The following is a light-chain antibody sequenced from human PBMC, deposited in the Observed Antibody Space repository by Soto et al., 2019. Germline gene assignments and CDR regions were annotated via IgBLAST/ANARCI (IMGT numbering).Light chain of an antibody. Sequence: EIVLTQSPGTLSLSPGERATHSCRASQSVSSSYLAWYQQKPGQAPRLLIYGASSRATGIPDRFSGSGSGTDFTLTISRLEPEDFAVYYCQQYGSSPPMTFGQGTK. CDR3: QQYGSSPPMT. J-gene: IGKJ1*01. V-gene: IGKV3-20*01. CDR1: QSVSSSY. CDR2: GAS.